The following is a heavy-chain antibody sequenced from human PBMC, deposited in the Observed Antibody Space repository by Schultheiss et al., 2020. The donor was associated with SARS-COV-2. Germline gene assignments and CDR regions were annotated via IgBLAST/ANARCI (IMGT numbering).Heavy chain of an antibody. D-gene: IGHD4-23*01. CDR3: AKGQMSRLVTPSGWYFDL. CDR2: IIPIFGTA. CDR1: GGTFSSYA. V-gene: IGHV1-69*13. J-gene: IGHJ2*01. Sequence: SVKVSCKASGGTFSSYAISWVRQAPGQGLEWMGGIIPIFGTANYAQKFQGRVTITADESTSTAYMELSSLRAEDTAVYYCAKGQMSRLVTPSGWYFDLWGRGTLVTVSS.